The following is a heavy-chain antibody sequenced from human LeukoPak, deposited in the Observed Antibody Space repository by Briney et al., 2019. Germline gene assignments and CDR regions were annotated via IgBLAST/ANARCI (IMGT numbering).Heavy chain of an antibody. Sequence: SVKVSCKASGGTFSSYAISWVRQAPGQGLDWMGGIIPIFGTANYAQKFQGRVTITADESTSTAYMELSSLRSEDTAVYYCARDPSRYGSGSYYNSHYFDYWGQGTLVTVSS. CDR1: GGTFSSYA. CDR3: ARDPSRYGSGSYYNSHYFDY. J-gene: IGHJ4*02. V-gene: IGHV1-69*13. CDR2: IIPIFGTA. D-gene: IGHD3-10*01.